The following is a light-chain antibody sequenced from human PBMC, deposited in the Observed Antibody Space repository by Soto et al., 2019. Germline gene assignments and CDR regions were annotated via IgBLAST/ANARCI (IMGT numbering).Light chain of an antibody. J-gene: IGLJ1*01. CDR2: EVS. CDR3: SSYTSSSTLYV. Sequence: QSALTQPASVSGSPAQSITISCTGTSSDVGGYIYVSWYQQYPGKAPKLMIYEVSNRPSGVSNRFSGSKSGNTASLTISGLQAEDEADYYCSSYTSSSTLYVFGTGTKLTVL. V-gene: IGLV2-14*01. CDR1: SSDVGGYIY.